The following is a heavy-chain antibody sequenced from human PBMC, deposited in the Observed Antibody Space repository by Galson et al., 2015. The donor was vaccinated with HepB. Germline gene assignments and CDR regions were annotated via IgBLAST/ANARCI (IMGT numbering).Heavy chain of an antibody. J-gene: IGHJ5*02. CDR3: TTDVYYSTYWSWLDP. V-gene: IGHV3-15*01. Sequence: SLRLSCAASGFPFNNARMTWVRQAPGMGLERVGRIKSKTDGETTDYAAPVKGRFTISRDDSKNRLYLQMNSLKTEDTAVYYCTTDVYYSTYWSWLDPWGQGTLVTVSS. CDR1: GFPFNNAR. D-gene: IGHD2-8*02. CDR2: IKSKTDGETT.